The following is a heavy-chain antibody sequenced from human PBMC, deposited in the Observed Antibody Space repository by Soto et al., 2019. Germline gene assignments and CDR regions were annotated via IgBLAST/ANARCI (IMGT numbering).Heavy chain of an antibody. CDR1: GYTFTGYY. CDR2: INPNSGGT. V-gene: IGHV1-2*02. J-gene: IGHJ5*02. Sequence: QVQLVQSGAEVKKPGASVKVSCKASGYTFTGYYMHWVRQAPGQGLEWMGWINPNSGGTNYAQKFQGRVTMTRDTSISPAYMELSRLRSDDTAVYYCARDALPGGQLEPPGWFDPWGQGTLVTVSS. CDR3: ARDALPGGQLEPPGWFDP. D-gene: IGHD6-6*01.